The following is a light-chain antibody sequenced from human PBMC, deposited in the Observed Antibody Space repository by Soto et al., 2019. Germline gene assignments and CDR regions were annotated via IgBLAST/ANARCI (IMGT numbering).Light chain of an antibody. Sequence: EVVLTQAPGTLSLSPGERATLSCRASRTVDGNYLAWYHQKPGQAPRLLIHSASTRAPGIPDRFSGSGSGTDFTLTISRLEHEDFAVYYCQQYGSSPRTFGQGTRLEIK. V-gene: IGKV3-20*01. CDR2: SAS. J-gene: IGKJ5*01. CDR1: RTVDGNY. CDR3: QQYGSSPRT.